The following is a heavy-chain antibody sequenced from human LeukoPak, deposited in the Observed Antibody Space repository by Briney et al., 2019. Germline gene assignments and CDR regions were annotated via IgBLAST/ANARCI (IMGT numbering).Heavy chain of an antibody. Sequence: GGSLRLSCVASGFTFSSYSMHWVRQAPGKGLEWVAVISYDGGNKYSADSVKGRFTISRDNSKNTLYLQMNSLRAEDTAVYYCARGSTPSLAHGFDYWGQGTLVTVSS. J-gene: IGHJ4*02. D-gene: IGHD6-6*01. CDR2: ISYDGGNK. CDR1: GFTFSSYS. CDR3: ARGSTPSLAHGFDY. V-gene: IGHV3-30*04.